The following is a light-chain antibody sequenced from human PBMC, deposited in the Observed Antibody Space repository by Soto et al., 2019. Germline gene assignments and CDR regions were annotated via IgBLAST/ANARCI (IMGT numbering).Light chain of an antibody. V-gene: IGKV3-15*01. J-gene: IGKJ2*01. Sequence: EIVMTQSPATLSVSPGERATLSCRASQNVNRNLAWYQQKPGHAPRPLIYDASTRATGIPARFSGSGSGTEFTLTISSLQSEDFAVYHCQQYNNWLFTFGQGTKLEIK. CDR2: DAS. CDR3: QQYNNWLFT. CDR1: QNVNRN.